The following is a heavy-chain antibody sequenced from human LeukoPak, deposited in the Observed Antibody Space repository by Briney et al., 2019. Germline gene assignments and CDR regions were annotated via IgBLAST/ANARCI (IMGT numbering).Heavy chain of an antibody. CDR2: ISSSGTYK. V-gene: IGHV3-21*01. CDR3: AKGKDSVAGATNDY. CDR1: GFTFSSYS. D-gene: IGHD6-19*01. Sequence: GGSLRLSCAVSGFTFSSYSMSWVRQAPGKGLEWVSSISSSGTYKYYADSVKGRFTISRDNAKNSLYLQMNSLGAEDTAVYYCAKGKDSVAGATNDYWGQGTLVTVSS. J-gene: IGHJ4*02.